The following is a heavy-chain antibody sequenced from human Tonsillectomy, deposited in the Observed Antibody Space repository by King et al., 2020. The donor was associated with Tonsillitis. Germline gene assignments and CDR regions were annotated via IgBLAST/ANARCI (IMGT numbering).Heavy chain of an antibody. CDR1: GGSLSSSTYY. Sequence: LQLQESGPGLVMPSETLSLTCTVSGGSLSSSTYYWGWIRQPPGKGLEWIGSIYYSRSTYYNPSLKSRVTISVDTSKNQFSLKLSSVTAADTAVYYCASNVGQQLVGPNYWGQGTLVTVSS. V-gene: IGHV4-39*01. CDR3: ASNVGQQLVGPNY. D-gene: IGHD1-26*01. J-gene: IGHJ4*02. CDR2: IYYSRST.